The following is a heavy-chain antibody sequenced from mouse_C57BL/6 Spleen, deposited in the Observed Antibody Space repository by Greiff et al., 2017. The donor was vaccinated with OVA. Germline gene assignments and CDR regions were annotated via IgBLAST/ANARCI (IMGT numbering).Heavy chain of an antibody. CDR1: GYTFTDYY. CDR3: ARGGYDYDLGAMDY. V-gene: IGHV1-26*01. Sequence: VQLQQSGPELVKPGASVKISCKASGYTFTDYYMNWVKQSHGKSLEWIGDINPNNGGTSYNQKFKGKATLTVDKSSSTAYMELRSLTSEDSAVYYCARGGYDYDLGAMDYWGQGTSVTVSS. D-gene: IGHD2-4*01. CDR2: INPNNGGT. J-gene: IGHJ4*01.